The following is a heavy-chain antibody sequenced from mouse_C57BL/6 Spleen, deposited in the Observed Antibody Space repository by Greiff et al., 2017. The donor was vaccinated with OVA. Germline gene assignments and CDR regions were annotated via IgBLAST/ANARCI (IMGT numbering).Heavy chain of an antibody. CDR1: GFNIKDDY. CDR2: IDPENGDT. CDR3: TTRDYYGSSPYFDV. V-gene: IGHV14-4*01. J-gene: IGHJ1*03. D-gene: IGHD1-1*01. Sequence: VQLKESGAELVRPGASVKLSCTASGFNIKDDYMHWVKQRPEQGLEWIGWIDPENGDTEYASKFQGKATITADTSSNTAYLQLSSLTSEDTAVYYCTTRDYYGSSPYFDVWGTGTTVTVSS.